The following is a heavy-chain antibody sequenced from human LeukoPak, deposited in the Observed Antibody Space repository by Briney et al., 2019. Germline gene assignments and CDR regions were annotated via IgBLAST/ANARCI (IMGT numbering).Heavy chain of an antibody. CDR3: AKGYYEIHDAFDI. CDR1: GFTFSSYG. CDR2: IWYDGSDK. Sequence: HSGGSLRLSCAASGFTFSSYGMHWVRQAPGKGLEWVAVIWYDGSDKYYADSVKGRFTISRDNSKNTLFLQMNSLRAEDTAVYYCAKGYYEIHDAFDIWGQGTMVTVSS. J-gene: IGHJ3*02. D-gene: IGHD3-9*01. V-gene: IGHV3-30*02.